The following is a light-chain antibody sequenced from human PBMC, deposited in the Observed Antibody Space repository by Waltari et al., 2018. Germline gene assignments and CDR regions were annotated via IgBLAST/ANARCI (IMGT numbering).Light chain of an antibody. CDR3: QQRTSWPIT. CDR2: DAS. CDR1: QRVSSS. J-gene: IGKJ5*01. Sequence: EIVLTQSPATLSSSPGERVTLSCRASQRVSSSLFWFQQKPGQAPRLLIYDASNRATGIPTRFTGSGSGTDFTLTISSLEPEDFAVYYCQQRTSWPITFGQGTRLEIK. V-gene: IGKV3-11*01.